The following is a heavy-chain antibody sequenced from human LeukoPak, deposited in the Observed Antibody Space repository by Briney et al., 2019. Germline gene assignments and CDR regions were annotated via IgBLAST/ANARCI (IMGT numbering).Heavy chain of an antibody. J-gene: IGHJ4*02. CDR3: AKQSAGSAAWYSLHYDF. Sequence: GGSLRLSCAASGFTFSSYAMSWVRQAPGKGLGWVSAISGSGDSTYYGDSVKGRFTISRDNSKDTLYLQMNGLRAEDTAVYFCAKQSAGSAAWYSLHYDFWGQGTLVTVSS. V-gene: IGHV3-23*01. D-gene: IGHD6-13*01. CDR1: GFTFSSYA. CDR2: ISGSGDST.